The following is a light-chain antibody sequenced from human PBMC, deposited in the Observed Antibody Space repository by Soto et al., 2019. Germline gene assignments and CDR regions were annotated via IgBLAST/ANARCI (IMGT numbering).Light chain of an antibody. CDR3: QQYGSSPET. J-gene: IGKJ1*01. Sequence: EIVMTQSPGTLSLSPGERATLSCRASQSVSSNHLAWYQQKPGQAPRLLIYGASNRATGIPDRFSGSGSGTDFTLTISRLEPEDFAVYYCQQYGSSPETFGQGTKVDIK. V-gene: IGKV3-20*01. CDR2: GAS. CDR1: QSVSSNH.